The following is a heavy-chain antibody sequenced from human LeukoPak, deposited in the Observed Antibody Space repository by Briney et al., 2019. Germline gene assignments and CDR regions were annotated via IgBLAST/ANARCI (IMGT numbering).Heavy chain of an antibody. CDR1: GFIFSTYA. CDR2: ISYDGRNK. Sequence: GRSLRLSCAASGFIFSTYAIHWVRQAPGKGLEWVAVISYDGRNKYYADSVKGRFSISRDNSKNTLFLQMNSLRPEDTALYYCARDVSHYDRSGYSLDYWGQGTLVTVSS. V-gene: IGHV3-30*04. D-gene: IGHD3-22*01. CDR3: ARDVSHYDRSGYSLDY. J-gene: IGHJ4*02.